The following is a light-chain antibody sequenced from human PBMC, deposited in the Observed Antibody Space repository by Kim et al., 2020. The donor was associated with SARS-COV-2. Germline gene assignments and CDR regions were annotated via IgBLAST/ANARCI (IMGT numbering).Light chain of an antibody. CDR3: QSYDSSLSGWV. Sequence: QSVLTQPPSVSGAPGQRVTISCTGSSSNIGAGYDVHWYQQPPETAPKLLIYRNNNRPSGVPDRFSGSKSGTSASLAITGLQAEDEADYYCQSYDSSLSGWVFGGGTQLTVL. J-gene: IGLJ3*02. V-gene: IGLV1-40*01. CDR2: RNN. CDR1: SSNIGAGYD.